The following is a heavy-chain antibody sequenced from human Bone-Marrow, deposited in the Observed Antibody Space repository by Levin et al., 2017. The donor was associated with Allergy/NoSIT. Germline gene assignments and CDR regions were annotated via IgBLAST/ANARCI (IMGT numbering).Heavy chain of an antibody. Sequence: SETLSLTCTVSGGSISDYYWSWIRQPPGKGLEWIGDIYFSGKTNSKPSLKRRVTISIHSSKKQFSLNFTSVTAADSAVYFCARELGGAYGTYYGVDVWGQGTTVTVSS. CDR2: IYFSGKT. CDR1: GGSISDYY. J-gene: IGHJ6*02. D-gene: IGHD1-14*01. V-gene: IGHV4-59*01. CDR3: ARELGGAYGTYYGVDV.